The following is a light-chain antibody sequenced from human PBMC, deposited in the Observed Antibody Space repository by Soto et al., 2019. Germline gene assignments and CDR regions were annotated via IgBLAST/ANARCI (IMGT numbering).Light chain of an antibody. CDR3: QQYGKSPWT. CDR1: QSVSSSY. Sequence: EIVLTQSPGTLSLSPGERATLSCRASQSVSSSYLAWYQQKPGQAPRLLIYGASSRATGIPDRFSGSGSGKDFTLTISRLEPEDFAVYHCQQYGKSPWTFGQGAKVEIK. J-gene: IGKJ1*01. CDR2: GAS. V-gene: IGKV3-20*01.